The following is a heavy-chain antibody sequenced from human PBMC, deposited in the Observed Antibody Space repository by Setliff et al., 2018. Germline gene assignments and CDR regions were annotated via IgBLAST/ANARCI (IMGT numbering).Heavy chain of an antibody. CDR1: GGSINSGSYY. D-gene: IGHD3-22*01. Sequence: KPSETLSLTCTVSGGSINSGSYYWSWIRQPAGKGLEWIGRIYSRGSTNYNPSLKSRVTVSLDASKNQLSLKLSSVTAADTAVYYCARDHYDYYDSRQAFDIWGQGTMVTVS. V-gene: IGHV4-61*02. J-gene: IGHJ3*02. CDR3: ARDHYDYYDSRQAFDI. CDR2: IYSRGST.